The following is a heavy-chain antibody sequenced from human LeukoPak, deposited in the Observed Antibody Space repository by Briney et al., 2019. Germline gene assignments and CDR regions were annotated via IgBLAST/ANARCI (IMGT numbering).Heavy chain of an antibody. D-gene: IGHD2-15*01. CDR3: ARGYCSGGSCYSYYYYNYMDV. CDR1: GGSISSYY. Sequence: PSETLSLTCTVSGGSISSYYWGWIRQPPGKGLEWIGSIYYSRSTYYNPSLKSRVTISVDTSKNQFSLKLSSVTAADTAVYYCARGYCSGGSCYSYYYYNYMDVWGKGTTVTVSS. V-gene: IGHV4-39*07. J-gene: IGHJ6*03. CDR2: IYYSRST.